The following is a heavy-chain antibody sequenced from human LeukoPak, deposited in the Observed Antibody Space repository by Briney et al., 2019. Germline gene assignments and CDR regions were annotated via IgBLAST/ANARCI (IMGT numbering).Heavy chain of an antibody. CDR1: GGSISSYY. J-gene: IGHJ4*02. Sequence: SETLSLTCTVSGGSISSYYWRWIRHPPGKGLEWIGYIYYSGSTNYNPSLKSRVPLSVETSKNQFPLKLSSVTAADTAVYYCAREAGYCSGGSCYGAWFDDWGQGTLVTVSS. V-gene: IGHV4-59*01. D-gene: IGHD2-15*01. CDR2: IYYSGST. CDR3: AREAGYCSGGSCYGAWFDD.